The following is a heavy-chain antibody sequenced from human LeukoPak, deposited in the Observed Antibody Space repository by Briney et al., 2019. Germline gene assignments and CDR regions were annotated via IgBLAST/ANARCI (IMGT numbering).Heavy chain of an antibody. CDR2: IHSSGRT. J-gene: IGHJ4*02. CDR1: GGSVNYYF. Sequence: SETLSLTCTVSGGSVNYYFWSWIRQPPGKGLEWIGYIHSSGRTNYNPSLKSRVTISVDTSKNQFSLKLSSVTAADTAVYYCARADFPYSGSYSGFDYWGQGTLVTVSS. V-gene: IGHV4-59*02. D-gene: IGHD1-26*01. CDR3: ARADFPYSGSYSGFDY.